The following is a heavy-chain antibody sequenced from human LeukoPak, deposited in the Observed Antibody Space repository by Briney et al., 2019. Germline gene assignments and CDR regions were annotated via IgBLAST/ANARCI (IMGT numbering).Heavy chain of an antibody. J-gene: IGHJ3*02. D-gene: IGHD3-22*01. Sequence: SXKXSXXTXXXXXIXXXRXXPGQGLEXMGGIIPIFGTANYAQKFQGRVTITTDESTSTAYMELSSLRSEDTAVYYCASGYYDSSGYPTFDIWGQGTMVTVSS. CDR2: IIPIFGTA. V-gene: IGHV1-69*05. CDR1: XXTXXXXX. CDR3: ASGYYDSSGYPTFDI.